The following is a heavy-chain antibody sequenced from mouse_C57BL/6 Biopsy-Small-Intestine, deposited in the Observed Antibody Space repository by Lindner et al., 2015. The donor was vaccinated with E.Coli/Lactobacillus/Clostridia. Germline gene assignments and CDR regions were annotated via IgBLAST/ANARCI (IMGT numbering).Heavy chain of an antibody. CDR1: GYSFTSYY. CDR3: ARGTRLDY. CDR2: IYPGSGNT. J-gene: IGHJ2*01. V-gene: IGHV1-66*01. D-gene: IGHD2-14*01. Sequence: VQLQESGPELVKPGASVKISCKASGYSFTSYYIHWVKQRPGQGLEWIGWIYPGSGNTKYDEKFKGKATLTADTSSSTAYMQLSSLTSEDSAVYYCARGTRLDYWGQGTTLTVSS.